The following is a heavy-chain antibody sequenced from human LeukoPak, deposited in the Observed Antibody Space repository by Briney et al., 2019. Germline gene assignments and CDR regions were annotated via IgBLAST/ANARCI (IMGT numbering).Heavy chain of an antibody. Sequence: GGSLRLSCAASGITFISAWMNWVRQAPGKGLEWVGRIKSKTDGGTAEHAAPVKGRFIISRDDSKNMLYLQMNSLNSDDTGVYYCATALPGVGFWGQGTLVTVPS. CDR1: GITFISAW. CDR2: IKSKTDGGTA. CDR3: ATALPGVGF. V-gene: IGHV3-15*01. J-gene: IGHJ4*02. D-gene: IGHD3-3*01.